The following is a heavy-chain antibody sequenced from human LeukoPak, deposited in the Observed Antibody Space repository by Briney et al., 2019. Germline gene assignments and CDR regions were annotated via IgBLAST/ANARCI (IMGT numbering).Heavy chain of an antibody. CDR2: MNPNSGNT. CDR3: ARGHTSYYYGSGSSCFDY. J-gene: IGHJ4*02. Sequence: ASVKVSCKASGYTFTSYDINWVRQATGQGLEWMGWMNPNSGNTGYAQKFQGRVTMTRNTSISTAYMELSSLRSEDTAVYYCARGHTSYYYGSGSSCFDYWGQGTLVTVSS. CDR1: GYTFTSYD. D-gene: IGHD3-10*01. V-gene: IGHV1-8*01.